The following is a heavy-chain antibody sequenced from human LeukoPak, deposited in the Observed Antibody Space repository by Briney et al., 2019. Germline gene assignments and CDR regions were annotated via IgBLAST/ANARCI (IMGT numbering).Heavy chain of an antibody. V-gene: IGHV4-61*01. Sequence: SETLSLTCTVSGGSVNSGSYYWTWIRQPPGKGLEWIGYIYYNGGTNYNPSLKNRVTMSIDTSKNQFSLWLNSVTAADTAVYYCVRENLSAAPGGDAFDVWGQGTKVTVSS. CDR3: VRENLSAAPGGDAFDV. CDR1: GGSVNSGSYY. J-gene: IGHJ3*01. CDR2: IYYNGGT. D-gene: IGHD6-13*01.